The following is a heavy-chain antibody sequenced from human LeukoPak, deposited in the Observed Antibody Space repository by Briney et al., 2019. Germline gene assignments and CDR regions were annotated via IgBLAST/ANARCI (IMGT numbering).Heavy chain of an antibody. V-gene: IGHV1-8*01. CDR1: GYTFTSYD. Sequence: ASVKVSCKASGYTFTSYDINWVRQATGQGLEWMGWMNPNSGNTGYAQKFQGRVTMTRNTSISTAYMELSSLRSEDTAVYYCARGLRYFDWLLFGGKKQHYYGMDVWGQGTTVTVSS. J-gene: IGHJ6*02. D-gene: IGHD3-9*01. CDR3: ARGLRYFDWLLFGGKKQHYYGMDV. CDR2: MNPNSGNT.